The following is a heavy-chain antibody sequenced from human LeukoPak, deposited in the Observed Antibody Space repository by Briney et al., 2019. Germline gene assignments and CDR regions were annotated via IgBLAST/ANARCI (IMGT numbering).Heavy chain of an antibody. V-gene: IGHV1-2*02. CDR1: GYTFTGYY. D-gene: IGHD3-3*01. CDR2: INPNSGGT. Sequence: GASVKVSCKASGYTFTGYYMHWVRQAPGQGLEWMGWINPNSGGTNYAQKFQGRVTMTRDTSISTAYMELSRLRSDDTAVYYCARAGTYYDFWSGSIRDAFDIWGQGTMVTGSS. J-gene: IGHJ3*02. CDR3: ARAGTYYDFWSGSIRDAFDI.